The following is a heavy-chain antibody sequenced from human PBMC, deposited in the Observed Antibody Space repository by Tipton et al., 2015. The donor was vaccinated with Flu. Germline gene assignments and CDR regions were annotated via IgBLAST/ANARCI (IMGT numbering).Heavy chain of an antibody. CDR2: INADNGNT. CDR1: GYIFSNYA. D-gene: IGHD5-12*01. Sequence: QLVQSGAEVKKPGASVKVSCKASGYIFSNYALNWVRQAPGQRLEWMGWINADNGNTKYSQKFQGRVIITRDKSANTAYMELRSLTSEDTAVYFCARDGAHGGYETSHYYVMDVWGPGTTVTVSS. J-gene: IGHJ6*02. CDR3: ARDGAHGGYETSHYYVMDV. V-gene: IGHV1-3*01.